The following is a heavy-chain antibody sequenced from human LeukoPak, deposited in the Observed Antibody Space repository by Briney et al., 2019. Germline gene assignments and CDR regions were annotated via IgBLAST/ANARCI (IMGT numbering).Heavy chain of an antibody. Sequence: PGGSLRLSCAASGFTFSSYGMHWVRQAPGKGLEWVAVIWYDGSNKYYADSVKGRFTISRDNSKNTLYLQMNSLRAEDTAVYYCARDQYSSSSGADYWGQGTLVTVSS. CDR2: IWYDGSNK. D-gene: IGHD6-6*01. CDR3: ARDQYSSSSGADY. V-gene: IGHV3-33*01. J-gene: IGHJ4*02. CDR1: GFTFSSYG.